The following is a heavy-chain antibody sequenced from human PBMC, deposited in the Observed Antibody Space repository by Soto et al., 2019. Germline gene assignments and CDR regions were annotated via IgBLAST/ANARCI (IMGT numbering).Heavy chain of an antibody. Sequence: GGSLRLSCAASGFTFSSYSMKWVRQAPGKGLEWVSYISSSSSTIYYADSVKGRFTISRDNAKNSLYLQMNSLRDEDTAVYYCARDRVAAAEASDVLFDYWGQGTLVTVSS. J-gene: IGHJ4*02. CDR1: GFTFSSYS. D-gene: IGHD6-13*01. CDR3: ARDRVAAAEASDVLFDY. CDR2: ISSSSSTI. V-gene: IGHV3-48*02.